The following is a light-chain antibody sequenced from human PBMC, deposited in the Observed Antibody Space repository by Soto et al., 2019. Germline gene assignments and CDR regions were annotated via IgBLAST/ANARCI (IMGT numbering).Light chain of an antibody. V-gene: IGKV3-15*01. CDR3: QQNNNCPWT. Sequence: VVTQSPATLSVSPGGIATLSFSASQSISDTLAWYQQKPGQAPSLLIYGASTRAPGFPARFSGSGSGTDLTLTISSLQSEDFAAYYCQQNNNCPWTFGEGTKVDIK. CDR2: GAS. CDR1: QSISDT. J-gene: IGKJ1*01.